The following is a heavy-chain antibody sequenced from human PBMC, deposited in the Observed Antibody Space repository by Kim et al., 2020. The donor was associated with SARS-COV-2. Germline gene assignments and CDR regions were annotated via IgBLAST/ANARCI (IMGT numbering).Heavy chain of an antibody. D-gene: IGHD1-26*01. Sequence: YTQSLKSRVTLSVDTSKNQISLKLTSVTAADTAVYYCARYGLSGKAFDVWGQGTLVPVSS. V-gene: IGHV4-59*10. J-gene: IGHJ3*01. CDR3: ARYGLSGKAFDV.